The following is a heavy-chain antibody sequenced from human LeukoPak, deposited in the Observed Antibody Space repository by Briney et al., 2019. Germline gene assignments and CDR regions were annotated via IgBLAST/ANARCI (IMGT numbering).Heavy chain of an antibody. CDR1: GGSIGSGSYY. J-gene: IGHJ3*02. CDR2: IYTSGST. Sequence: SQTLSLTCTVSGGSIGSGSYYWSWIRQPAGKGLEWIGRIYTSGSTNYNPSLKSRVTISVDTSKNQFSLKLSSVTAADTAVYYCARDRVEMASDAFDIWGQGTMVTVSS. CDR3: ARDRVEMASDAFDI. V-gene: IGHV4-61*02. D-gene: IGHD5-24*01.